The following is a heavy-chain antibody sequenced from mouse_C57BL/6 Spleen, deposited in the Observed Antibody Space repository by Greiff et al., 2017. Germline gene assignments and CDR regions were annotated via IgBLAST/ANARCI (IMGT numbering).Heavy chain of an antibody. J-gene: IGHJ2*01. Sequence: QVQLQQSGPELVKPGASVKISCKASGYTFTSYWMHWVKQRPGQGLEWIGNINPSNGGTNYNEKFKSKATLTVDKSSSTAYMQLSSLTSEDSAVYYCARERETGTFYYFDYWGQGTTLTVSS. CDR3: ARERETGTFYYFDY. CDR1: GYTFTSYW. V-gene: IGHV1-53*01. D-gene: IGHD4-1*01. CDR2: INPSNGGT.